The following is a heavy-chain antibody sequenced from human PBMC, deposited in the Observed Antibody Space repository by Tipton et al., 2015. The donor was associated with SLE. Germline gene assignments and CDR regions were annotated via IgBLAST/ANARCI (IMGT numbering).Heavy chain of an antibody. D-gene: IGHD6-19*01. Sequence: TLSLTCTVSGFPISSGHYWSWFRQPPGKGLEYIGYIYYSGGTNHNPSLNNRVTISVDRSNNQFSLKLSSVTPADTAVYYCARDAAVAGHFDYWGQGKLVTVSS. CDR3: ARDAAVAGHFDY. V-gene: IGHV4-61*01. CDR1: GFPISSGHY. CDR2: IYYSGGT. J-gene: IGHJ4*02.